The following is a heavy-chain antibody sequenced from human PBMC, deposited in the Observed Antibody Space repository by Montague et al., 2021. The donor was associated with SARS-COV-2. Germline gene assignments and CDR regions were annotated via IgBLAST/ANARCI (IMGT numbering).Heavy chain of an antibody. Sequence: TLSLTCTVSGGSIRSGSYYWSWIRQPAGKGLEWIGRIYSSGSTNYNPSLKSRVTMSVDTSKNQFSLKVGSVTAADTAVYYCARDYGDYSHYYGLDVWGQGTTVTVSS. CDR1: GGSIRSGSYY. CDR2: IYSSGST. J-gene: IGHJ6*02. D-gene: IGHD4-17*01. V-gene: IGHV4-61*02. CDR3: ARDYGDYSHYYGLDV.